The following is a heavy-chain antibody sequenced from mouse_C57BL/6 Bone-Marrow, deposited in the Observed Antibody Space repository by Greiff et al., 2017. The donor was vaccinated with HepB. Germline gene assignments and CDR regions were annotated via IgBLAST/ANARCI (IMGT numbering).Heavy chain of an antibody. J-gene: IGHJ4*01. CDR3: ARPQRWLLRGDYYAMDY. Sequence: EVQLQQSGPELVKPGASVKISCKASGYSFTGYYMNWVKQSPEKSLEWIGEINPSTGGTTYNQKFKAKATLTVDKSSSTAYLQLKSLTSEDSAVYYCARPQRWLLRGDYYAMDYWGQGTSVTVSS. D-gene: IGHD2-3*01. CDR2: INPSTGGT. CDR1: GYSFTGYY. V-gene: IGHV1-42*01.